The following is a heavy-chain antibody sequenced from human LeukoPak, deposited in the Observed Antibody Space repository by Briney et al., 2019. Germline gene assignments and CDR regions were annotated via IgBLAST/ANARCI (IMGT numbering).Heavy chain of an antibody. Sequence: QPGGSLRLSCAASGFTVSSNYMSWVRQAPGKGLEWVSVIYSGGSTYYADSVKGRFTISRDNSKNTLYLQMNSLRAEDTAVYYCASQTTGFGYSYGLFDYWGQGTLVTVSS. CDR3: ASQTTGFGYSYGLFDY. CDR2: IYSGGST. V-gene: IGHV3-66*04. J-gene: IGHJ4*02. CDR1: GFTVSSNY. D-gene: IGHD5-18*01.